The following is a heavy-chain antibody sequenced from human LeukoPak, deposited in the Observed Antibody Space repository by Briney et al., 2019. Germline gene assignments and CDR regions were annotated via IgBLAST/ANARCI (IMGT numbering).Heavy chain of an antibody. CDR2: INPGSGGT. Sequence: GASVKVSCKDSEYTFTGYYLHWVRQAPGQGLEWMGCINPGSGGTNYAQKFQDRVTMTRDMYISTAYMELSSLRYDDTAVYYCARGGFVVAPPLAVWGQGTTVTVSS. J-gene: IGHJ6*02. CDR3: ARGGFVVAPPLAV. V-gene: IGHV1-2*02. CDR1: EYTFTGYY. D-gene: IGHD3-3*01.